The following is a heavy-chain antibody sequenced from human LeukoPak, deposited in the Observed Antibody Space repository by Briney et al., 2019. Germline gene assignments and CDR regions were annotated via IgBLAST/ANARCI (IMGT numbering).Heavy chain of an antibody. J-gene: IGHJ4*02. CDR1: GGSISSGGYY. CDR2: IYYSGST. V-gene: IGHV4-31*03. D-gene: IGHD4-17*01. Sequence: NTSETLFLICTVSGGSISSGGYYWSWIRQHPGKGLEWIGYIYYSGSTYYNPSLKSRVTISVDTSKNQFSLKLSSVTAADTAVYYCARTNDYGDYGPLGYWGQGTLVTVSS. CDR3: ARTNDYGDYGPLGY.